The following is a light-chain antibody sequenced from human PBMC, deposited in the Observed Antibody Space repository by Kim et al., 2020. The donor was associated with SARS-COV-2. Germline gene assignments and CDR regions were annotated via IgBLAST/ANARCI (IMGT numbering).Light chain of an antibody. Sequence: TTVTISRPRSTGAIASNYVQWYRQRPGSAPTTVIYENDQRPSGVPDRFSGSIDSSSNSASLTISGLKTEDEADYYCQSYDSSSEVFGGGTQLTVL. CDR1: TGAIASNY. CDR3: QSYDSSSEV. CDR2: END. J-gene: IGLJ3*02. V-gene: IGLV6-57*03.